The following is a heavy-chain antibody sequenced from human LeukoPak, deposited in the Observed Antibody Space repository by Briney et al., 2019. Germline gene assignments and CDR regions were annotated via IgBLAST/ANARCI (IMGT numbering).Heavy chain of an antibody. V-gene: IGHV1-18*01. J-gene: IGHJ4*02. CDR1: GYTFTNFG. CDR3: GRVDMATTKDY. Sequence: ASVKVSCKAFGYTFTNFGITWARQAPRQGLEWMGWISAYNGDTKYGQNFQGRVTMTTDTSTTTAHMDLRSLSSDDTAVYYCGRVDMATTKDYWGQGTLVTVSS. D-gene: IGHD5-24*01. CDR2: ISAYNGDT.